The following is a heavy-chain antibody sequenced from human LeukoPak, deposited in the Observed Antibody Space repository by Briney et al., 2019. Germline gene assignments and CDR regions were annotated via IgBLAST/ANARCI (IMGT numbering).Heavy chain of an antibody. Sequence: KPSETLSLTCTVSGGSISSSSYYWGWIRQPPGKGLEWIGSIYYSGSTYYNPSLKSRVTISVDTSKNQFSLKLSSVTAADTAVYYCARGPRNSSGRAFHFDYWGQGTLVTVSS. CDR1: GGSISSSSYY. CDR3: ARGPRNSSGRAFHFDY. V-gene: IGHV4-39*01. CDR2: IYYSGST. J-gene: IGHJ4*02. D-gene: IGHD6-19*01.